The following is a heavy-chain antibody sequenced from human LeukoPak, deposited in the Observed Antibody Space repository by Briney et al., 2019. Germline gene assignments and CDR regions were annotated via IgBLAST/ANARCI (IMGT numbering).Heavy chain of an antibody. D-gene: IGHD6-19*01. CDR3: ARDVLLVAGTPVGTDY. Sequence: ASVKVSCKASGYTFTSYGISWVRQAPGQGLEWMGWISAYNGNTNYAQKLQGRVTMTTDTSTSTAYMELRSLRSDDTAVYYCARDVLLVAGTPVGTDYWGQGTLVTVSS. CDR1: GYTFTSYG. J-gene: IGHJ4*02. CDR2: ISAYNGNT. V-gene: IGHV1-18*01.